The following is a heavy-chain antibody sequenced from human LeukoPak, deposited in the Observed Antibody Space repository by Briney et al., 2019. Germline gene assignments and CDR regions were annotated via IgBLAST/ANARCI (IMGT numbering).Heavy chain of an antibody. CDR1: GFTFDDYA. J-gene: IGHJ3*02. D-gene: IGHD6-13*01. Sequence: GGSLRLSCAASGFTFDDYAMHLVRQAPGKGLEWVSGISWNSGSIGYADSVKGRFTISRDNAKNSLYLQMNSLRAEDTALYYCAKDLSSSPDDAFDIWGQGTMVTVSS. V-gene: IGHV3-9*01. CDR3: AKDLSSSPDDAFDI. CDR2: ISWNSGSI.